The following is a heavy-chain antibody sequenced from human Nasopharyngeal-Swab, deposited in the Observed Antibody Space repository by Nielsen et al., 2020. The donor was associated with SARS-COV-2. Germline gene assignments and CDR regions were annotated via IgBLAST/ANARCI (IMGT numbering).Heavy chain of an antibody. V-gene: IGHV1-8*02. J-gene: IGHJ3*02. D-gene: IGHD1-26*01. CDR1: GYTFTGYY. CDR2: MNPNSGNT. CDR3: ARVGEWELLGDVFDI. Sequence: ASVKVSCKASGYTFTGYYMHWVRQAPGQGLEWMGWMNPNSGNTGYAQKFQGRVTMTRNTSIRTAYMELSSLRSEDTAVYYCARVGEWELLGDVFDIWGQGTMVTVSS.